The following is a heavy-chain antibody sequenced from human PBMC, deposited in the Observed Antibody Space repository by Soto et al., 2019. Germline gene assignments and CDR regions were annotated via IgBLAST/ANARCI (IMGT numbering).Heavy chain of an antibody. J-gene: IGHJ4*02. CDR1: GFDFSKAW. D-gene: IGHD2-2*01. CDR3: AAGTGRTDLDY. V-gene: IGHV3-15*01. Sequence: EVQLVESGGGLVKPGGSLRLSCAASGFDFSKAWMSWVRQAPGKGLEWVGRLMSKTDGGTTVYAAPVKGRFTISRDDSKNTLYLQMSSLNTEDTAVYYCAAGTGRTDLDYWGQGILVTVSS. CDR2: LMSKTDGGTT.